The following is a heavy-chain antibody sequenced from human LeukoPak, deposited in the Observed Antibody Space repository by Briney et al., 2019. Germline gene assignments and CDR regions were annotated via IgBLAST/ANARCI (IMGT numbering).Heavy chain of an antibody. Sequence: GGSLRLSCAASGFTFSSYAMHWVRQAPGKGLEWVAVISYDGSNKYYADSVKGRFTISRDNSKNTLYLQMNSLRAEDTAVYYCAKAQWELLAGFDYWGQGTLVTVSS. J-gene: IGHJ4*02. D-gene: IGHD1-26*01. CDR1: GFTFSSYA. V-gene: IGHV3-30*04. CDR2: ISYDGSNK. CDR3: AKAQWELLAGFDY.